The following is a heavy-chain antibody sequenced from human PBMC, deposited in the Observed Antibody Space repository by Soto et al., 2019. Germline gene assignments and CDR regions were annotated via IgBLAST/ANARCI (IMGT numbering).Heavy chain of an antibody. CDR2: MNAKSGDT. V-gene: IGHV1-8*01. J-gene: IGHJ6*02. Sequence: GASVKVSCKASGYTFSDFDINWLRQAAGQGPKWMGWMNAKSGDTFSAQRLQGKFNMTWDTSLSTAYMEVGSLTSDDAAIYYCARGNPFNYAGFDVWGQGTTVTVSS. CDR1: GYTFSDFD. CDR3: ARGNPFNYAGFDV. D-gene: IGHD3-16*01.